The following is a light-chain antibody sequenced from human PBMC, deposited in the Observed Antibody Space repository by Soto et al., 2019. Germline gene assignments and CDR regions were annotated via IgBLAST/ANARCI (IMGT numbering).Light chain of an antibody. Sequence: GAPLQGVSISRNGSSSNIGTNTVNWYQQLPGTAPKLLIYGDNQRPSGVPDRFSGSKSGTSASLAISGLQSEDEADYYCAAWDDSLNGYVFAAGTNVTVL. V-gene: IGLV1-44*01. CDR1: SSNIGTNT. CDR3: AAWDDSLNGYV. J-gene: IGLJ1*01. CDR2: GDN.